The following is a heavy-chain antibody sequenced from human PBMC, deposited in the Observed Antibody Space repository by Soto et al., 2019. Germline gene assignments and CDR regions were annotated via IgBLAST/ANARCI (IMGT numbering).Heavy chain of an antibody. J-gene: IGHJ4*02. CDR3: ARPYSSSWDYFDY. D-gene: IGHD6-13*01. CDR1: GGSFSGYY. Sequence: PSETLSLTCAVYGGSFSGYYWSWIRQPPGKGLEWIGEINHSGSTNYNPSLKSRVTISVDTSKNQFSLKLSSVTAADTAMYYCARPYSSSWDYFDYWGQGTLVTVSS. CDR2: INHSGST. V-gene: IGHV4-34*01.